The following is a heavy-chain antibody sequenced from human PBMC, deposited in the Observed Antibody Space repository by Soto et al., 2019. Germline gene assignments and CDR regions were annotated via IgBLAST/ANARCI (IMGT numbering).Heavy chain of an antibody. V-gene: IGHV3-30*03. J-gene: IGHJ4*02. CDR3: ARGGRQWLVTSDFNY. D-gene: IGHD6-19*01. CDR1: GFTFSDYA. Sequence: VQLVASGGGVVQPGRSLRLSCAASGFTFSDYAMHWVRQAPGKGLEWVAVVSHDGRNTHYADSVKGRFTISRDSSKNTVSLEMTSLRAEDTAVYYGARGGRQWLVTSDFNYWGQGALVTVSS. CDR2: VSHDGRNT.